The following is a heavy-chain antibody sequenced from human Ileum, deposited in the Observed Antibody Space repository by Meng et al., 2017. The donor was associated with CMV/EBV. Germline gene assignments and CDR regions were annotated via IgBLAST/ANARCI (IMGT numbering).Heavy chain of an antibody. J-gene: IGHJ4*02. CDR2: IKQDGSEK. V-gene: IGHV3-7*01. CDR1: GFTFSSYW. D-gene: IGHD3-22*01. Sequence: GESLKISCAASGFTFSSYWMSWVRQAPGKGLEGVANIKQDGSEKYYVDSVKGRFTIPRDNAKNSLYLQMNSQRAEDTAVYYCARNYYDSNGYQDSWGQGTLVTVSS. CDR3: ARNYYDSNGYQDS.